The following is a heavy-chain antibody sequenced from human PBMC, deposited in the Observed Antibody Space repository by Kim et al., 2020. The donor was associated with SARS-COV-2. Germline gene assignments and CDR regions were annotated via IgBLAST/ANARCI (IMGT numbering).Heavy chain of an antibody. CDR1: GYTFTSYA. Sequence: ASVKVSCKASGYTFTSYAMNWVRQAPGQGLEWMGWINTNTGNPTYAQGFTGRFVFSLDTSVSTAYLQISSLKAEDTAVYYCARVTDPYCSSTSCLWFDPWGQGTLVTVSS. J-gene: IGHJ5*02. CDR3: ARVTDPYCSSTSCLWFDP. CDR2: INTNTGNP. V-gene: IGHV7-4-1*02. D-gene: IGHD2-2*01.